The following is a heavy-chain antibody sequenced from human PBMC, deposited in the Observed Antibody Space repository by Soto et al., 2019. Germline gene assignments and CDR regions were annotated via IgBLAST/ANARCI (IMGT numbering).Heavy chain of an antibody. J-gene: IGHJ6*03. Sequence: RGSLRLSCAASGFTFSSYWMSWVRQAPGKGLEWVANIKQDGSEKYYVDSVKGRFTISRDNAKNSLYLQMNSLRAEDKAVYYCARGIAYRLYYYYDMDVWGKGTTVTVSS. CDR3: ARGIAYRLYYYYDMDV. D-gene: IGHD6-13*01. V-gene: IGHV3-7*01. CDR2: IKQDGSEK. CDR1: GFTFSSYW.